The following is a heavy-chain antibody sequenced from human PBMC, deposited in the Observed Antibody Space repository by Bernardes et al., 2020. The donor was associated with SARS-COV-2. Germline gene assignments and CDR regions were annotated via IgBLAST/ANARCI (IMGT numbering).Heavy chain of an antibody. CDR2: ISSSSSYI. CDR1: GFTFSSYS. J-gene: IGHJ6*02. CDR3: ARDLLRPYYYYGMDV. Sequence: GGSLRLSCAASGFTFSSYSMNWVRQAPGKGLEWVSSISSSSSYIYYADSVKGRFTISRDNAKNSLYLQMNSLRAEDTAVYYCARDLLRPYYYYGMDVWGQGTTVTVSS. V-gene: IGHV3-21*01. D-gene: IGHD3-16*01.